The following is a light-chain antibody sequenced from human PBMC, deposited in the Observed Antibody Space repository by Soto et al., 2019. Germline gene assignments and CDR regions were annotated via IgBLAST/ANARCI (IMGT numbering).Light chain of an antibody. CDR1: SGHRSYA. Sequence: QLVLTQSPSASASLGASVKLTCTLSSGHRSYAIAWHQQQPEKGPRYLMKLNSDGSHSKGDGIPDRFSGSSSGAERYLTISRLQSGDEADYYCQTWGTGIQVFGGGTKVTVL. J-gene: IGLJ3*02. CDR2: LNSDGSH. V-gene: IGLV4-69*01. CDR3: QTWGTGIQV.